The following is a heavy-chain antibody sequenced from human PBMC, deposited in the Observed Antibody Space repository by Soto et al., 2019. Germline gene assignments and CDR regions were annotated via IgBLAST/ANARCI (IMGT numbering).Heavy chain of an antibody. CDR1: GGSFNSYA. CDR2: IIPFIDTT. Sequence: KVSCKASGGSFNSYAITWVRQAPGQGLGWVGGIIPFIDTTNYAQRFQGRVTITADKSTSTAYMELRSLRSEDTAVYFCARGVYPIAVAGRYYFDYWGRGTLVTVSS. D-gene: IGHD6-19*01. CDR3: ARGVYPIAVAGRYYFDY. V-gene: IGHV1-69*06. J-gene: IGHJ4*02.